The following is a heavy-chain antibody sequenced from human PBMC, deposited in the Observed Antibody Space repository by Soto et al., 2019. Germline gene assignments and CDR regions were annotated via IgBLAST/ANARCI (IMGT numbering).Heavy chain of an antibody. CDR2: ISSSSSDT. J-gene: IGHJ4*02. CDR1: GFPFSDYY. CDR3: ARRRPTGYYNY. Sequence: QVQLVESGGDLVKPGGSLRLSCAASGFPFSDYYMSWIRQAPGKGLEWVSSISSSSSDTNYAQSVKGRFTISRDNAKNSLHLQMNSVRAEDAAVYYCARRRPTGYYNYWGQGTLVTVSA. V-gene: IGHV3-11*05. D-gene: IGHD3-9*01.